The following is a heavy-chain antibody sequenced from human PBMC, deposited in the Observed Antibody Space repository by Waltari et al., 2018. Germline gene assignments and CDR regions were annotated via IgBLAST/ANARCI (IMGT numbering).Heavy chain of an antibody. V-gene: IGHV4-34*01. CDR3: ARVSQASWYFDY. CDR2: INHSGST. D-gene: IGHD6-13*01. CDR1: GGSFSGYY. Sequence: QVQLQQWGAGLLKPSETLSLTCAVYGGSFSGYYWSWIRQPPGKGLEWIGEINHSGSTNYNPSRKSRVTISVDTSKNQFSLKLSSVTAADTAVYYCARVSQASWYFDYWGQGTLVTVSS. J-gene: IGHJ4*02.